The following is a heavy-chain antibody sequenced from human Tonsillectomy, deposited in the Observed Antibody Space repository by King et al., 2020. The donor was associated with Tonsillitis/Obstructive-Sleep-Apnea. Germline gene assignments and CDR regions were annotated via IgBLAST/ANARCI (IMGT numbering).Heavy chain of an antibody. J-gene: IGHJ4*02. Sequence: QLVKSGAEVKKPGSSVKVSCKASGGAFSSSGISWVRQAPGQGLEWMGGIMPIFGRPNYAQKFQGRVTITADESTRTAYMELSSLRSEDTAVYYCARDPHSSGWYYFDFWGQGTLVTVSS. V-gene: IGHV1-69*12. D-gene: IGHD6-19*01. CDR3: ARDPHSSGWYYFDF. CDR2: IMPIFGRP. CDR1: GGAFSSSG.